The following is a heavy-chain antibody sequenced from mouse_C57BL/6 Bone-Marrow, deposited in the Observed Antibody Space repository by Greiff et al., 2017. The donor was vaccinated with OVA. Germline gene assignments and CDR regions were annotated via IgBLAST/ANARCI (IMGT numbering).Heavy chain of an antibody. CDR2: IDPEDGDT. CDR1: GFNIKDYY. Sequence: EVQLQQSGAELVRPGASVKLSCTASGFNIKDYYMHWVKQRPEQGLEWIGRIDPEDGDTEYAPKFQGKATMTADTSSNTAYLQLSSLTSEDTAVYYCTTDYYGSRRDAMDYWGQGTSVTVSS. V-gene: IGHV14-1*01. CDR3: TTDYYGSRRDAMDY. D-gene: IGHD1-1*01. J-gene: IGHJ4*01.